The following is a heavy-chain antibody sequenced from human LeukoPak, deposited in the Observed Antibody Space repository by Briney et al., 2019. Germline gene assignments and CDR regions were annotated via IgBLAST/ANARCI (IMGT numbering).Heavy chain of an antibody. V-gene: IGHV1-3*01. Sequence: ASVKVSCKASGYTFTSYAMHWVRQAPGQRLEWMGWINAGSGNTKYSQKFQGRVTITRDTSASTAYMELSSLRSEDTAVYYCARDPCSSTSCYGNWFDPWGQGTLVTVSS. CDR3: ARDPCSSTSCYGNWFDP. CDR2: INAGSGNT. J-gene: IGHJ5*02. CDR1: GYTFTSYA. D-gene: IGHD2-2*01.